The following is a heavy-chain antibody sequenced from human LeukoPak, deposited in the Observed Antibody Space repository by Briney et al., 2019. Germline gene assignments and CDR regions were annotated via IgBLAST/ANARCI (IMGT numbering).Heavy chain of an antibody. CDR1: GYTFTSYY. V-gene: IGHV1-46*01. Sequence: ASVKVSCKASGYTFTSYYIHWVRQAPGQGLEWMGIINPSGGSTSYAQKFQDRVTMTRDMSTSTVYMELSSLRSEDTAVYYCARRSSHDAFGIWGRGTMVTVSS. J-gene: IGHJ3*02. D-gene: IGHD6-13*01. CDR2: INPSGGST. CDR3: ARRSSHDAFGI.